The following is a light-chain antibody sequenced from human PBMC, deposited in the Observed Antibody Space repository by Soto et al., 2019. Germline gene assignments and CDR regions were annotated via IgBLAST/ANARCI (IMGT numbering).Light chain of an antibody. J-gene: IGKJ4*02. CDR3: LQDYNFPLT. Sequence: AIQMTQSPSSLSASVGDRVTITCRASQGSRNELGWYQQTPGTAPKLLIYAASSLQSGVPSRFSGSGSGTEFTLTIISLQPEDSATYYCLQDYNFPLTFGGGTNVELK. CDR2: AAS. CDR1: QGSRNE. V-gene: IGKV1-6*01.